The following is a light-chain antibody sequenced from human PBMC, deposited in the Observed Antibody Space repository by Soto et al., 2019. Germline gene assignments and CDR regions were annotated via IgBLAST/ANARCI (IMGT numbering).Light chain of an antibody. Sequence: DIQMTQSPSSLSASVGDRVTISCRAGQSISSYVNWYAQQPREAPKLLIYAASSLQRWVPSRCSRRGAGTDFTLTISSLQPESFATYSCQQSYRTPITFGQGTRLHIK. V-gene: IGKV1-39*01. CDR3: QQSYRTPIT. CDR2: AAS. CDR1: QSISSY. J-gene: IGKJ5*01.